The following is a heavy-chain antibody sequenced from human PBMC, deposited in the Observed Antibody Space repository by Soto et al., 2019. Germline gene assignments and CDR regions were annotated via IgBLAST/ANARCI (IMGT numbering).Heavy chain of an antibody. J-gene: IGHJ4*02. CDR3: ARDQGGQSGNFIFDN. V-gene: IGHV3-33*01. CDR1: GFPFMDYA. CDR2: IWYRGRDI. D-gene: IGHD1-26*01. Sequence: GGSLRLSCAASGFPFMDYAMHWVPQAPGKGLEWVAVIWYRGRDIFYADSVKGRFTISRDNSKNTLYLQLNSLRAEDTAVYYCARDQGGQSGNFIFDNWGQGTLVTVSS.